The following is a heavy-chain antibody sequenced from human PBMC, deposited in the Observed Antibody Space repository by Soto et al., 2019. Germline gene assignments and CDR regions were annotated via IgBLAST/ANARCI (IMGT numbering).Heavy chain of an antibody. D-gene: IGHD3-22*01. CDR3: ARSPYYYDSSGYPLDY. J-gene: IGHJ4*02. Sequence: VESLKISCKGSGYSFTSYWISWFLRMPGEGLEWMGRIDPSDSYTNYSPSFQGHVTISADKSISTAYLQWSSLKASDTAMYYCARSPYYYDSSGYPLDYWGQGTLVTVSS. V-gene: IGHV5-10-1*01. CDR1: GYSFTSYW. CDR2: IDPSDSYT.